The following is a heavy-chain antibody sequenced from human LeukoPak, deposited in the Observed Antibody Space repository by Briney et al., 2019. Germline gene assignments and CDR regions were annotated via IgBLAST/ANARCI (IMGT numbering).Heavy chain of an antibody. CDR1: GGSISSYY. V-gene: IGHV4-59*01. D-gene: IGHD1-26*01. CDR2: IYYSVST. Sequence: SESLSLTCTVSGGSISSYYWSWIRQPPGKGLEWIGYIYYSVSTNYNPSLKSRVSISVDTSKNQFSLKLSSVTAADTAVYYCAKGPVSAIVGATTLDYWGQGTLVTVSS. J-gene: IGHJ4*02. CDR3: AKGPVSAIVGATTLDY.